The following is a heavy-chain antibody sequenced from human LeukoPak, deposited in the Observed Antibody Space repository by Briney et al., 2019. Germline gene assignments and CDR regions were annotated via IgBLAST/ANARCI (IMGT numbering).Heavy chain of an antibody. CDR3: ARPNYYDSSGRFDY. J-gene: IGHJ4*02. V-gene: IGHV1-2*02. D-gene: IGHD3-22*01. CDR2: INPNSGGT. Sequence: ASVKVSCKASGYTFTDYYIHWVRQAPGQGLEWMGWINPNSGGTNYAQKFQGRVTMTRDTSVSTAYMELSDLRSDDTAVYYCARPNYYDSSGRFDYWGQGALVTVSS. CDR1: GYTFTDYY.